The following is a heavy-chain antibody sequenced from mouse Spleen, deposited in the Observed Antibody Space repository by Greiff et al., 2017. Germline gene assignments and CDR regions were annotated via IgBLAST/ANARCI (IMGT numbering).Heavy chain of an antibody. CDR2: ISDGGSYT. Sequence: DVQLVESGGGLVKPGGSLKLSCAASGFTFSSYAMSWVRQTPEKRLEWVATISDGGSYTYYPDNVKGRFTISRDNAKNNLYLQMSHLKSEDTAMYYCARIYYDYDGAMDYWGQGTSVTVSS. CDR1: GFTFSSYA. D-gene: IGHD2-4*01. CDR3: ARIYYDYDGAMDY. J-gene: IGHJ4*01. V-gene: IGHV5-4*01.